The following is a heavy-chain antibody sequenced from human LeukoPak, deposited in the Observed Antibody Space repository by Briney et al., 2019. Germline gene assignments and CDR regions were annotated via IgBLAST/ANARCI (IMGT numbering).Heavy chain of an antibody. J-gene: IGHJ6*03. D-gene: IGHD3-10*01. V-gene: IGHV1-69*13. CDR2: IIPIFGTA. Sequence: SVKVSCKASGGTFSSYAISWVRQAPAQGLEWMGGIIPIFGTANYAQKLQGRVTITADESTSTAYMELSSLRSEDTAVYYCARAYGSGSYHYYYYFIDVWGKRTTVTVSS. CDR3: ARAYGSGSYHYYYYFIDV. CDR1: GGTFSSYA.